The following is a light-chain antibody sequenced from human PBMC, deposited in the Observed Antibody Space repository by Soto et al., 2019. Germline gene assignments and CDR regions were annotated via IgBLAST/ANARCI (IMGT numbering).Light chain of an antibody. CDR1: QSVSSN. V-gene: IGKV3-15*01. J-gene: IGKJ1*01. CDR3: QQYGETPWT. Sequence: EIVMTQSPATLSVSPGERATLSCKASQSVSSNLAWYKQKPGQAPRLLSYGASTRATGIPARFSGSGSGTEFTLTISSLKSEDFEVYYCQQYGETPWTFGQGTKVDIK. CDR2: GAS.